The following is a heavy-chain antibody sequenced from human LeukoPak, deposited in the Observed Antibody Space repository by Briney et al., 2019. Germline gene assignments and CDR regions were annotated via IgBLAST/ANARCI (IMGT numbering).Heavy chain of an antibody. CDR2: INHRGGT. J-gene: IGHJ4*02. V-gene: IGHV4-34*01. CDR3: ATRDY. CDR1: GGSFSNYY. Sequence: SETLSLTCVVYGGSFSNYYWSWIRQPPGKGLEWIGEINHRGGTNYNPSLKSRVTIAADTSKNQFSLKLTSVTAADMAVYYCATRDYWGQGTPVTVSS.